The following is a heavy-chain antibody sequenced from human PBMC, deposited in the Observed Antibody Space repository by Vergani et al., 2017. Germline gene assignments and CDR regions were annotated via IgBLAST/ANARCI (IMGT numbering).Heavy chain of an antibody. CDR2: IWYDGSNK. Sequence: VQLVESGGGVVQPGRSLRLSCAASGFTFSSYGMHWVRQAPGKGLEWVAVIWYDGSNKYYADSVKGRFTISRDNSKNTLYLQMNSLRAEDTAVYYCAKDLGRLGDAFDIWGQGTMVTVSS. J-gene: IGHJ3*02. V-gene: IGHV3-33*06. CDR3: AKDLGRLGDAFDI. D-gene: IGHD7-27*01. CDR1: GFTFSSYG.